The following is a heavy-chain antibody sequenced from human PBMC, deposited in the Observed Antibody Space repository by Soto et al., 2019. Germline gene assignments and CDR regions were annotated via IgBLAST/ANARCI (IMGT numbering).Heavy chain of an antibody. V-gene: IGHV4-4*02. CDR2: IFRDGMT. J-gene: IGHJ4*02. Sequence: QVQLQESGPGLVKPSGTVSLTCAVSGVSISSGNWWSWVRQPPGKGLEWIGEIFRDGMTTYYPSLRGRATISVDTSKNRFSLRVTSANAADTAIYYCVRLVYDRRLNYLYFDYWGRGALVTVSS. CDR1: GVSISSGNW. D-gene: IGHD3-22*01. CDR3: VRLVYDRRLNYLYFDY.